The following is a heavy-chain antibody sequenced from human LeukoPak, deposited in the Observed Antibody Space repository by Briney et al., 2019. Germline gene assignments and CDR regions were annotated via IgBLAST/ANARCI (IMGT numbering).Heavy chain of an antibody. V-gene: IGHV3-53*01. D-gene: IGHD3-3*02. Sequence: GGSLRLSCAASGFTVSTNYMNWVRQAPGKALEWVSNLYSGSSTYYADPVEGRFIVSRDSSKNTLSLQMNDLRAEDTAVYYCARVGDHFHWYLDLWGRGTLVTVSS. CDR1: GFTVSTNY. J-gene: IGHJ2*01. CDR3: ARVGDHFHWYLDL. CDR2: LYSGSST.